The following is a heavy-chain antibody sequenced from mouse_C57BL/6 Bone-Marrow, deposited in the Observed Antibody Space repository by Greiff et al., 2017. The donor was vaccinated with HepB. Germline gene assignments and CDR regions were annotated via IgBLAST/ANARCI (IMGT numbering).Heavy chain of an antibody. CDR1: GYTFTSYW. Sequence: QVQLQQPGAELVKPGASVKLSCKASGYTFTSYWMHWVKQRPGQGLEWIGVIHPNSGSTNYNEKFKSKATLTVDKSSSTAYMQLSSLTSEDSAVYYCARAYYSNYLPWYFDVWGTGTTVTVSS. J-gene: IGHJ1*03. V-gene: IGHV1-64*01. D-gene: IGHD2-5*01. CDR3: ARAYYSNYLPWYFDV. CDR2: IHPNSGST.